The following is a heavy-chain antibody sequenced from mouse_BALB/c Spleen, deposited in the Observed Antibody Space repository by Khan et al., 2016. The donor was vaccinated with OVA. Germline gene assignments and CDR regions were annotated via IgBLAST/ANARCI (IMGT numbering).Heavy chain of an antibody. V-gene: IGHV5-6*01. Sequence: EVELVESGGDLVKPGGSLKLSCAASGFTFSSYSMSWVRQTPDKRLEWVATISSGGDYTYYPDNVKGRFTISRDNAKNTLYLQMSSLKSEDTAMYYCANRLTGSFAYWGQGTLVTVSA. J-gene: IGHJ3*01. CDR3: ANRLTGSFAY. D-gene: IGHD4-1*01. CDR2: ISSGGDYT. CDR1: GFTFSSYS.